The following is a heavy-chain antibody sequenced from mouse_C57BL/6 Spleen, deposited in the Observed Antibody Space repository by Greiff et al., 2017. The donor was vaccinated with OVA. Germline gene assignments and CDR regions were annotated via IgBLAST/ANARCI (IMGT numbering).Heavy chain of an antibody. CDR1: VFTSIIYV. D-gene: IGHD2-4*01. CDR2: ISSGGSYT. J-gene: IGHJ3*01. Sequence: EVKVVESGGDLVKPGGSLKLSCAASVFTSIIYVMSWVRQTPDKRLEWVATISSGGSYTYYPDSVKGRFTISRDNAKNTLYLQMSSLKSEDTAMYYCARHRDYDYDGFAYWGQGTLVTVSA. V-gene: IGHV5-6*01. CDR3: ARHRDYDYDGFAY.